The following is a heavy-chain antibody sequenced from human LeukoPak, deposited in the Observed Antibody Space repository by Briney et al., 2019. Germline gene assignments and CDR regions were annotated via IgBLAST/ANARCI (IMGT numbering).Heavy chain of an antibody. Sequence: GGSLRLSCEASGFTLSTYWMNWVRQVSGKGLDWVANINPDGSGKRYVDSVKGRFTIARDNADNSLSLQMNSLRAEDTAVYYCASWGAGGNSWGQGTLVTASS. CDR3: ASWGAGGNS. V-gene: IGHV3-7*01. D-gene: IGHD3-16*01. J-gene: IGHJ4*02. CDR1: GFTLSTYW. CDR2: INPDGSGK.